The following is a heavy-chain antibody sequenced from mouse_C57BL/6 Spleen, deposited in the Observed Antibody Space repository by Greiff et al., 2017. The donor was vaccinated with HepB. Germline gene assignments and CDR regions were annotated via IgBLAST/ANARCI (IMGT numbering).Heavy chain of an antibody. CDR1: GFNIQDYY. CDR2: IYPEDGET. V-gene: IGHV14-2*01. J-gene: IGHJ3*01. Sequence: VQLKESGAELVKPGASVKLSCTASGFNIQDYYMHWVKQSTEQGLEWIGRIYPEDGETKYAPKFQGKATITADTSSNTTYLQLSSLTAEDTAVYYCGSGTRPVFAYWGQGTLVTVSA. CDR3: GSGTRPVFAY. D-gene: IGHD3-3*01.